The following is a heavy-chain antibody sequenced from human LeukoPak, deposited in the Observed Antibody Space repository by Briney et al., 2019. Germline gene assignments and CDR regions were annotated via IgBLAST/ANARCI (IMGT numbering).Heavy chain of an antibody. D-gene: IGHD5-18*01. J-gene: IGHJ4*02. Sequence: SETLSLTCTVSGGSLSSYYWSWIRQPPGKGLEWIGYIYYSGSTNHNPSLKSRVTISVDTSKNQFSLKLSSVTAADTAVYYCARGQLWLDYWGQGTLVTVSS. CDR2: IYYSGST. CDR1: GGSLSSYY. V-gene: IGHV4-59*01. CDR3: ARGQLWLDY.